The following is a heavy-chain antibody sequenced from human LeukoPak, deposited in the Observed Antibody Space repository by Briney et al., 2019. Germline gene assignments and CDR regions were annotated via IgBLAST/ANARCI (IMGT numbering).Heavy chain of an antibody. Sequence: SETLSLTCTVCGGSISYYYWSWIRQSPGEGREWIGYIYYSGTTNYNPTLKSRVTISIDTSKNQFSLKLRSVTAADTDVYYCARVPSYSSGWYIDYWGQGTLVTVSS. CDR2: IYYSGTT. CDR1: GGSISYYY. CDR3: ARVPSYSSGWYIDY. V-gene: IGHV4-59*01. D-gene: IGHD6-19*01. J-gene: IGHJ4*02.